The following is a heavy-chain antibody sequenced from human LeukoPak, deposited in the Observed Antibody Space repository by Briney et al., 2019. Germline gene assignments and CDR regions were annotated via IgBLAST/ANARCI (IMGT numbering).Heavy chain of an antibody. J-gene: IGHJ4*02. Sequence: GGSLRLSCAASGLIFTTYWMHWVRETPGKGLVWVARINIDGSSTYYADSVKGRFTISRDNAKNTVYLQMNSLRAEDTALYYCTRDLVGATSDFWGQGILVTVSS. CDR1: GLIFTTYW. V-gene: IGHV3-74*01. CDR2: INIDGSST. D-gene: IGHD1-26*01. CDR3: TRDLVGATSDF.